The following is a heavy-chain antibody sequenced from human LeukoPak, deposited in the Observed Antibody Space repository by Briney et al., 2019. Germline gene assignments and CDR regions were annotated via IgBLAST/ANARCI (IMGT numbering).Heavy chain of an antibody. CDR1: GFTFSNYA. V-gene: IGHV3-23*01. D-gene: IGHD2-15*01. J-gene: IGHJ4*02. CDR3: AKRSCSGGSCNFDY. CDR2: ISSGGGST. Sequence: GGSLRLSCATSGFTFSNYAMSWVRQVPGKGLEWVSAISSGGGSTNYADSVKGRFTISRDNSKNTLYLQMSSLRAEDTALYYCAKRSCSGGSCNFDYWGQGTLVTVSS.